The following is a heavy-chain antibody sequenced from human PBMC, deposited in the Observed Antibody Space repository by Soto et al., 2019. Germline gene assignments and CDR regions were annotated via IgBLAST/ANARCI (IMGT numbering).Heavy chain of an antibody. CDR3: AHTGPLFPLDY. D-gene: IGHD2-21*01. V-gene: IGHV2-5*01. CDR2: IYWNDDK. J-gene: IGHJ4*02. Sequence: SGPTLVNPTETLTLTCTVSGLSLSKGILGVGWIRQPPGKALEWLALIYWNDDKRYSPSLKSRLTITKDTSKNQVVLTMTNMDPVDTATYYCAHTGPLFPLDYWGQGTLVTVSS. CDR1: GLSLSKGILG.